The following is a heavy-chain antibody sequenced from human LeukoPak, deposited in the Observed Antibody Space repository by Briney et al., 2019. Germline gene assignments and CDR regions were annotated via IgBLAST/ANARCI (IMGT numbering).Heavy chain of an antibody. Sequence: ASVKVSCKASGYTFTGYYMHWVRQAPGQGLEWMGRINPNSGGTNYAQKFQGRVTMTRDTSISTAYMELSRLRSDDTAVYYRARESIAARVIDYWGQGTLVTVSS. V-gene: IGHV1-2*06. CDR3: ARESIAARVIDY. D-gene: IGHD6-6*01. CDR2: INPNSGGT. J-gene: IGHJ4*02. CDR1: GYTFTGYY.